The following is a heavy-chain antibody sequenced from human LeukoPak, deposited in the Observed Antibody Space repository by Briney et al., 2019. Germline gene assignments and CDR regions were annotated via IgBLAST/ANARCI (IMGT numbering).Heavy chain of an antibody. CDR1: GFTFSYSG. J-gene: IGHJ4*02. CDR2: ISYDGSET. CDR3: AKDRASSWTLDY. Sequence: PGGSLRLSCGASGFTFSYSGMHWVRQAPGKGLEWLAVISYDGSETYYADSMKGRLTISRDSSKNTLYLQMDSLRGEDTAVYYCAKDRASSWTLDYWGQGTLVTVSS. V-gene: IGHV3-30*18. D-gene: IGHD6-13*01.